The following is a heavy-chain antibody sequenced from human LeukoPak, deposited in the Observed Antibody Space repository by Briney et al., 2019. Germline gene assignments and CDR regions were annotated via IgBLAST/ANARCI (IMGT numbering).Heavy chain of an antibody. D-gene: IGHD4-23*01. CDR2: ISYIGST. CDR3: ARDDYGGPSY. CDR1: GGSFSSHY. Sequence: SETLSLTCTVSGGSFSSHYWSWIRQPPGKGLEWIGYISYIGSTNYNPSLKSRVTISVDTSKNQFSLKLSSVTAADTAVYCCARDDYGGPSYWGQGTLVTVSS. J-gene: IGHJ4*02. V-gene: IGHV4-59*11.